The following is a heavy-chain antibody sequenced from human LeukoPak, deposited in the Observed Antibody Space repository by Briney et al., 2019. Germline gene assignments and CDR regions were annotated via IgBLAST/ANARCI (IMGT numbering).Heavy chain of an antibody. CDR2: IHSRWLT. J-gene: IGHJ4*02. CDR3: ARGRAGVEPFDY. Sequence: SETLSLTCTVSDGSISFYYGSWIRQPPGRGLEWIGYIHSRWLTDYIPSLNRRVTISVDTSKTQFSLKLSSVTAADTAVYYCARGRAGVEPFDYWGQGTLVTVSS. D-gene: IGHD1-14*01. CDR1: DGSISFYY. V-gene: IGHV4-4*09.